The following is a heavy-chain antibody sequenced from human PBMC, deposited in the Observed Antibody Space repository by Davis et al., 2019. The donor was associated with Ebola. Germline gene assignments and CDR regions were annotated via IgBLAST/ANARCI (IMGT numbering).Heavy chain of an antibody. CDR2: IHPGDSDT. D-gene: IGHD2-21*02. CDR3: AKLTRPYCGGDCYGGVDY. J-gene: IGHJ4*02. CDR1: GYDFDTFW. V-gene: IGHV5-51*01. Sequence: GESLKIPRQAPGYDFDTFWLGWVRQMPGKGLEWIGIIHPGDSDTRYSPSFQGQVTITADKSTSTASLQWSSLKASDTAMYYCAKLTRPYCGGDCYGGVDYWGQGTLVTVSS.